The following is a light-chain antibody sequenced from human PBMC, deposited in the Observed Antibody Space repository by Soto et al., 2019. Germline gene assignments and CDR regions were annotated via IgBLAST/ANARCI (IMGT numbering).Light chain of an antibody. CDR1: QGISTY. J-gene: IGKJ5*01. Sequence: DIQLTQSPSFLSASVGDRVTITCRASQGISTYLAWYQQKPGKAPKLLIYAASTLQSGVPSRFSGSGSGTDFTLTISSLQPEDFATYYCQHLNNYPITFGQGTRLEIK. CDR3: QHLNNYPIT. V-gene: IGKV1-9*01. CDR2: AAS.